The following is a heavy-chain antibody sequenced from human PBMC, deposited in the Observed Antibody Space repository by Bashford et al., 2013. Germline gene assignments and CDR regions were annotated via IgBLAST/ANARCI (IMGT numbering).Heavy chain of an antibody. J-gene: IGHJ3*02. CDR2: ISSSSSTI. Sequence: VRQAPGKGLEWVSYISSSSSTIYYADSVKGRFTISRDNAKNSLYLQMNSLRDEDTAVYYCARGSRFYYDSSGSPGAFDIVGPRDNGHRLL. CDR3: ARGSRFYYDSSGSPGAFDI. V-gene: IGHV3-48*02. D-gene: IGHD3-22*01.